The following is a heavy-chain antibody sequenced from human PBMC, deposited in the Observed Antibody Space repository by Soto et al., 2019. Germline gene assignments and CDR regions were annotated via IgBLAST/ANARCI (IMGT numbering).Heavy chain of an antibody. D-gene: IGHD6-13*01. Sequence: QITLKESGPTVVKPTQTLTLTCTFSGFSLSTSGVGVGWIRQPPGKALEWLALLYWDDDKRYSPSLTTRLTINKETPRNRVVLTMTNMDPVDTATYYCAFRQEYRGSWVSGWFDPWGQGTLVTVSS. J-gene: IGHJ5*02. CDR1: GFSLSTSGVG. CDR2: LYWDDDK. CDR3: AFRQEYRGSWVSGWFDP. V-gene: IGHV2-5*02.